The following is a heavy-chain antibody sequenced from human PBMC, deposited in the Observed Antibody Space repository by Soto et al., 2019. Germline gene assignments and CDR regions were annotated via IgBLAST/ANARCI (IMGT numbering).Heavy chain of an antibody. CDR1: GGTFSSYT. J-gene: IGHJ6*02. CDR2: IIPILGIA. D-gene: IGHD3-16*01. V-gene: IGHV1-69*02. CDR3: ARRGGGMDV. Sequence: SVKVSCKASGGTFSSYTISWVRQAPGQGLEWMGRIIPILGIANYAQKFQGRVTITADTSTSTAYMELRSLRSHDTAVYYCARRGGGMDVWGQGTTVTVS.